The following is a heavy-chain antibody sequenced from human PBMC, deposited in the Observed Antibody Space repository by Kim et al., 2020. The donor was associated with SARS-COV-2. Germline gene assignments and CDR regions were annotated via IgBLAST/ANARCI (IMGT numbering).Heavy chain of an antibody. Sequence: SSTQYYADSVKGRFTISRDNAKNSLYLQRNSLRAEDTAVYYCASLYGMDVWGQGTTVTVSS. CDR2: SSTQ. V-gene: IGHV3-48*01. CDR3: ASLYGMDV. J-gene: IGHJ6*02.